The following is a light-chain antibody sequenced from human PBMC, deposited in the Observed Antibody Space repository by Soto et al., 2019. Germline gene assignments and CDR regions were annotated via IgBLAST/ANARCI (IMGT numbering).Light chain of an antibody. CDR1: QSVTNDY. Sequence: EIVLTQSPGTLSLSPGARAPLSGWASQSVTNDYLAWYQQKHGQAPRLLIYGASTRATGIPDRFSGSGSGTDFTLTISSLEPEEFAVYYCQQRSKWPITVGQGTRLEIK. V-gene: IGKV3D-20*02. J-gene: IGKJ5*01. CDR3: QQRSKWPIT. CDR2: GAS.